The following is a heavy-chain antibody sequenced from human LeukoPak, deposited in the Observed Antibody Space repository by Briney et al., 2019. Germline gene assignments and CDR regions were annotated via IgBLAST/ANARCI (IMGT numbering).Heavy chain of an antibody. J-gene: IGHJ4*02. CDR1: GFSLRTGGMR. D-gene: IGHD5-18*01. CDR2: IDWDNDK. CDR3: AHKKEGFGYRFGN. V-gene: IGHV2-70*04. Sequence: SGPTLVNPTQTLTLTCSFSGFSLRTGGMRVSWIRQPPGKALEWLARIDWDNDKFYSTSLKTRLTISKDTTKNQVVLKITNMDPVDTATYYCAHKKEGFGYRFGNWGQGTLVTVSS.